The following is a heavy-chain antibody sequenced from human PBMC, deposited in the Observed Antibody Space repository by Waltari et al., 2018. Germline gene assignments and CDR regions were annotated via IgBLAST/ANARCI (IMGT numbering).Heavy chain of an antibody. Sequence: EGQLVESGGGLVKPGGSLRLSCAATGFDFNTYSMTWVRQAPGKGLEWVADIRSSTTVIHYADSVKGRFTISRDNAQRSLYLQMDSLRAEDTAVYYCVREKSASGTGWFDPWGQGVLVTVSS. D-gene: IGHD6-13*01. J-gene: IGHJ5*02. CDR3: VREKSASGTGWFDP. CDR1: GFDFNTYS. CDR2: IRSSTTVI. V-gene: IGHV3-21*02.